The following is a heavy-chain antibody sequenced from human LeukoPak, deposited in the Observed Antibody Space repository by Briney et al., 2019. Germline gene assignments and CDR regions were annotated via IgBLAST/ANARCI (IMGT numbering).Heavy chain of an antibody. D-gene: IGHD1-26*01. Sequence: PGGSLRLSCAASGFTVSSNYMNWVRQAPGKGLEWVSVIYSGGSTNYADSVKGRFIISRDNSKNTLYLQMNSLRAEDTAVYYCARDHSGSYAYWGQGTLVTVSS. J-gene: IGHJ4*02. CDR1: GFTVSSNY. V-gene: IGHV3-53*01. CDR3: ARDHSGSYAY. CDR2: IYSGGST.